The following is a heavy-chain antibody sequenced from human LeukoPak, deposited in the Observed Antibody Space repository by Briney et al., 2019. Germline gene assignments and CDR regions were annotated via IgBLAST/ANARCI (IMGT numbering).Heavy chain of an antibody. Sequence: GGSLRLSYAASGFTFSSYAMSWVRQAPGKGLEWISAISGSGGSTYYADSVKGRFTISRDNSKNTLYLQMNSLRAEDTAVYYCAIKGSSSWTFDYWGQGTLVTVSS. CDR2: ISGSGGST. J-gene: IGHJ4*02. CDR1: GFTFSSYA. CDR3: AIKGSSSWTFDY. V-gene: IGHV3-23*01. D-gene: IGHD6-13*01.